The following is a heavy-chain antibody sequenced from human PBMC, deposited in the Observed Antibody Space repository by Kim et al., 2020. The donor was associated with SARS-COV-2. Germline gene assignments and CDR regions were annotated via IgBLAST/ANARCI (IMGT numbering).Heavy chain of an antibody. CDR3: ARECRGADPRVFGMDV. D-gene: IGHD2-15*01. J-gene: IGHJ6*02. CDR1: GGSISSYY. Sequence: SETLSLTCTVSGGSISSYYWSWIRQPPGKGLEWIGYIYYSGSTNYNPSLKSRVTISVDTSKNQLSLKLSPVTAADTAVYYCARECRGADPRVFGMDVWGQGTTVTVSS. CDR2: IYYSGST. V-gene: IGHV4-59*13.